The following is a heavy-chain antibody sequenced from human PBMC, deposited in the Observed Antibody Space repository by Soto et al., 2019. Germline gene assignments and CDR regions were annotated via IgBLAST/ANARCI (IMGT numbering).Heavy chain of an antibody. CDR2: INAGNGNT. D-gene: IGHD5-12*01. CDR3: AKDGGKDGYFGNWFDP. J-gene: IGHJ5*02. V-gene: IGHV1-3*01. CDR1: GYTFTSYA. Sequence: ASVKVSCKASGYTFTSYAMHWVRQAPGQRLEWMGWINAGNGNTKYSQKFQGRVTITRDTSASTAYMELSSLRSDDTAVYYCAKDGGKDGYFGNWFDPWGQGTLVTSPQ.